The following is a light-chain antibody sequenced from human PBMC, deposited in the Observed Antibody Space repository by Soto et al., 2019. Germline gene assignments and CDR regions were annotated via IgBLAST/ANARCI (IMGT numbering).Light chain of an antibody. V-gene: IGKV1-33*01. CDR2: DAS. Sequence: DIQMTQSPSSLSASVGDRVTITCQASQDISNYLNWFHQQPGKAPQLLIYDASNLETGVPSRFSGSGSGTNFTFTIHSLQPEDIATYYCQQYDKLPYTFGQWTKREIK. CDR1: QDISNY. CDR3: QQYDKLPYT. J-gene: IGKJ2*01.